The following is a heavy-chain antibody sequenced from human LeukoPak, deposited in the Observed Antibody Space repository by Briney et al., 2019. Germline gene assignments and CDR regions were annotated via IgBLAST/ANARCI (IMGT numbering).Heavy chain of an antibody. CDR3: ARVRGNYYVVGDYFDY. CDR2: INHDGSST. V-gene: IGHV3-74*01. J-gene: IGHJ4*02. D-gene: IGHD3-10*02. CDR1: GFTFTTFW. Sequence: PGGSLRLSCATSGFTFTTFWMHWVRHAPGKGLVWVSRINHDGSSTNYADSVKGRFTISRDNAKNTLYLQMNSLRAEDTAVYYCARVRGNYYVVGDYFDYWGQGTLVTVSS.